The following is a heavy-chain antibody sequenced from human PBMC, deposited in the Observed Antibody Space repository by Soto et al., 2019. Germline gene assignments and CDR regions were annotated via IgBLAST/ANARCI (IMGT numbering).Heavy chain of an antibody. V-gene: IGHV1-18*01. CDR2: VSGDNDNT. CDR1: GYTFTSYG. CDR3: ARDASSGYFDSSDYPTGFDY. J-gene: IGHJ4*02. Sequence: QIPLVQSGAEVKKPGASVKISCKASGYTFTSYGFSWVRQAPGQGLEWMGWVSGDNDNTHYAQWFQGRVTMTTDTSTSAAYMELRSLRSDDTAVYFCARDASSGYFDSSDYPTGFDYWGQGTLVTVSS. D-gene: IGHD3-22*01.